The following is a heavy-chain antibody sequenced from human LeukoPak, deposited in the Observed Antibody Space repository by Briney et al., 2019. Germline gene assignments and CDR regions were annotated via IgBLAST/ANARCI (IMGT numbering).Heavy chain of an antibody. CDR3: ARINTDSGSYYDY. J-gene: IGHJ4*02. CDR2: INPNSGGT. CDR1: GYTFTGYY. V-gene: IGHV1-2*02. D-gene: IGHD1-26*01. Sequence: GASVKVSRKASGYTFTGYYMHWVRQAPGQGLEWMGWINPNSGGTNYAQKFQGRVTMTRDTSISTAYMELSRLRSDDTAVYYCARINTDSGSYYDYWGQGTLVTVSS.